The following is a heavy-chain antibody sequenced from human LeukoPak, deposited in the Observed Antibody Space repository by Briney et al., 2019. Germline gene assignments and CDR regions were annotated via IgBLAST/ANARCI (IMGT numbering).Heavy chain of an antibody. J-gene: IGHJ3*02. CDR2: IYYSGST. D-gene: IGHD6-19*01. CDR1: GGSINSYY. Sequence: SSETLSLTCTVSGGSINSYYWSWIRQPPGKGLEWIGYIYYSGSTNYNPSLKSRVTISVDTSKNQFSLKLSSVTAADTAVYYCARAVAAAFDIWGQGTMVTVSS. CDR3: ARAVAAAFDI. V-gene: IGHV4-59*01.